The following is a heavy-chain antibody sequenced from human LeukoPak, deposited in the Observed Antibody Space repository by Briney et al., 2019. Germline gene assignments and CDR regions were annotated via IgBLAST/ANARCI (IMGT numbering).Heavy chain of an antibody. V-gene: IGHV3-74*01. CDR1: GFTFTTYW. Sequence: GGSLRLSCATSGFTFTTYWMRWVRQAPGKGLVWVSRINSDGSRTDYADSVKGRFTVSRDNAKNTLYLQMNSLRAEDTAVYYCARREGYCSGGTCYFDNWGQGTLVTVSS. D-gene: IGHD2-15*01. CDR2: INSDGSRT. J-gene: IGHJ4*02. CDR3: ARREGYCSGGTCYFDN.